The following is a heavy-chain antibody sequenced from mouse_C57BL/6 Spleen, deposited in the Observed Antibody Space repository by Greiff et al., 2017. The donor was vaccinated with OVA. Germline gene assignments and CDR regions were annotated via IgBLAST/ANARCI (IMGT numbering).Heavy chain of an antibody. V-gene: IGHV1-64*01. CDR3: ATPATGRYFDY. Sequence: QVQLQQPGAELVKPGASVKLSCKASGYTFTSYWMHWVKQRPGQGLEWIGMIHPNSGSTNYNEKFKSKATLTVDKSSSTAYMQLSSLTSEESAVYYCATPATGRYFDYWGQGTTLTVSS. J-gene: IGHJ2*01. CDR1: GYTFTSYW. D-gene: IGHD4-1*02. CDR2: IHPNSGST.